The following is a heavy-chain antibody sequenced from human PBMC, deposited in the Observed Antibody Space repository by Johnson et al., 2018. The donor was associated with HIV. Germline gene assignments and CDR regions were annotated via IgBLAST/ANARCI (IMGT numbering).Heavy chain of an antibody. Sequence: QVQLVESGGGVVQPGRSLRLSCAASGFTFSSYAMHWVRQAPGKGLEWVAVISYDGSNKYYADSVKGRFTISRDNSKNTLYLQMNSLRAEDTAVYYCAREAGGGYDSDAFDIWGQGTMVTVSS. CDR2: ISYDGSNK. J-gene: IGHJ3*02. V-gene: IGHV3-30*04. CDR3: AREAGGGYDSDAFDI. CDR1: GFTFSSYA. D-gene: IGHD5-12*01.